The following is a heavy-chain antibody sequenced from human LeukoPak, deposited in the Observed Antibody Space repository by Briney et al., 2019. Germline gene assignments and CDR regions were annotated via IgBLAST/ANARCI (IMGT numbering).Heavy chain of an antibody. V-gene: IGHV3-33*01. J-gene: IGHJ3*02. D-gene: IGHD3-10*01. Sequence: GGSLRLPRAASGFTFSIDCLHWVRQAPAKGLEWVAVIYYDGYNRYYGDSVKGRFTISRDNSKNMMYLQMDSLSPEDTAVYYCARAGGSESFDIWGPGTMVTVSS. CDR2: IYYDGYNR. CDR1: GFTFSIDC. CDR3: ARAGGSESFDI.